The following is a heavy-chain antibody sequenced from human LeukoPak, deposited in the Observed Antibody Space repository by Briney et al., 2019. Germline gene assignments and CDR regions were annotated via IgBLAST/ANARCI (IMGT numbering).Heavy chain of an antibody. CDR2: ISGSGGST. CDR3: AKDPITFYYYGMDV. Sequence: GGSLRLSCAASGFTFSSYAMSWVHQAPGKGLEWVSAISGSGGSTYYADSVKGRFTISRDNSKNTLYLQMNSLRAEDTAVYYCAKDPITFYYYGMDVWGQGTTVTVSS. V-gene: IGHV3-23*01. J-gene: IGHJ6*02. D-gene: IGHD2/OR15-2a*01. CDR1: GFTFSSYA.